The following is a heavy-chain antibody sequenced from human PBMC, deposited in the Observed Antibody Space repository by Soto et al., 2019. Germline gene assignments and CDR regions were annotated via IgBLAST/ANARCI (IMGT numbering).Heavy chain of an antibody. J-gene: IGHJ4*02. CDR1: GYTFTGYY. Sequence: ASVKVSCKASGYTFTGYYMHWVRQAPGQGLEWMGWINPNSGGTNYAQKLQGRVTMTRDTSTSTAYMELRRLRSDDTAVYYCARDGPTIFGVIIVDYWGKGTLVTVSS. CDR3: ARDGPTIFGVIIVDY. D-gene: IGHD3-3*01. V-gene: IGHV1-2*02. CDR2: INPNSGGT.